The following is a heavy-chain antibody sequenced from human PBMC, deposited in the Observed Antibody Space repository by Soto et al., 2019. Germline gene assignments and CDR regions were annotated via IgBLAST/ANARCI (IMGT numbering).Heavy chain of an antibody. CDR1: GFTVSSYA. D-gene: IGHD6-19*01. CDR3: AKDLRRRIAVAGTFDY. J-gene: IGHJ4*02. Sequence: GGSLRLSCAASGFTVSSYAMSWVRQAPGKGLEWVSAISGSGGSTYYADSVKGRFTISRDNSKNTLYLQMNSLRAEDTAVYCCAKDLRRRIAVAGTFDYWGQGTLVTVSS. V-gene: IGHV3-23*01. CDR2: ISGSGGST.